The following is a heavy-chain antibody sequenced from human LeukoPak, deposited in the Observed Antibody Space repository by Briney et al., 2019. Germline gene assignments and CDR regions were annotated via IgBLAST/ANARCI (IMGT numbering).Heavy chain of an antibody. CDR2: IYYTGNT. V-gene: IGHV4-59*04. CDR1: GGSISSYS. J-gene: IGHJ4*02. Sequence: SETLSLTCTVSGGSISSYSWNWIRQPPGKGLEWIGSIYYTGNTYYNASLKSRVTISIDTSKNQISLRLTSVTATDTAMYYCARQTGSGLFTLPGGQGTLVTVSS. D-gene: IGHD3/OR15-3a*01. CDR3: ARQTGSGLFTLP.